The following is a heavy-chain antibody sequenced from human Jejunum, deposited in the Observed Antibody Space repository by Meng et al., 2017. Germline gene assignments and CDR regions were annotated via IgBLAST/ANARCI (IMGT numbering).Heavy chain of an antibody. Sequence: ASVKVSCKASGYTFTDHYIHWVRQAPGQGLEWMGWINPKTGGTNYGQKFQGRVTMTRDTSISTADMELSSLTSDDMAVYYCTRSPMVRGVRYFDYWGQGTQVTVSS. J-gene: IGHJ4*02. D-gene: IGHD3-10*01. CDR1: GYTFTDHY. V-gene: IGHV1-2*02. CDR2: INPKTGGT. CDR3: TRSPMVRGVRYFDY.